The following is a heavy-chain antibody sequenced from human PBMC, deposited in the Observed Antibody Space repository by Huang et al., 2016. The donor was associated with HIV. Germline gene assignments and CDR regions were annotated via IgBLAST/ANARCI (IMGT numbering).Heavy chain of an antibody. CDR2: IVPLCACT. CDR1: GGSFNSIA. Sequence: VQLVQSGAEVKRPGTSVKISCKASGGSFNSIAFNCVRQAPGQGLQYKGGIVPLCACTNYAEKFRGRLTISADKSTSTVFSELRGLTSEDTAVFCCAREGQTWYGKPIAAFEIWGQGTTVIVSP. J-gene: IGHJ3*02. CDR3: AREGQTWYGKPIAAFEI. V-gene: IGHV1-69*10. D-gene: IGHD6-13*01.